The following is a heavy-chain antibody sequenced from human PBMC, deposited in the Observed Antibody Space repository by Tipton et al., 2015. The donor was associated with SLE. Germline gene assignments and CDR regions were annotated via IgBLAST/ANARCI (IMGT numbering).Heavy chain of an antibody. D-gene: IGHD3-22*01. V-gene: IGHV6-1*01. CDR3: TLASSGYRHAFVT. CDR2: TYYRSKWYN. Sequence: GLVKPSQTLSLTCAISGDSVSSNSAAWNWFRQSPSRGLEWLGRTYYRSKWYNDYAVSVKSRITINPDTSKNQFSLQLNSVTPEDTAVYYCTLASSGYRHAFVTGGETTMVSVSP. CDR1: GDSVSSNSAA. J-gene: IGHJ3*02.